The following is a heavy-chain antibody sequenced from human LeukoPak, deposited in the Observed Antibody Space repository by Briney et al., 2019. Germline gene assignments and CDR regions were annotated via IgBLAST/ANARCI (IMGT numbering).Heavy chain of an antibody. D-gene: IGHD3-22*01. Sequence: GSLRLSCAASGFTFSDYYMTWIRQAPGKGLEWVSYISSSGSSMYYADSVKGRFTISRDNSKNTLYLQMNSLRAEDTAVYYCASHDSSGYYIGYYGMDVWGQGTTVTVSS. J-gene: IGHJ6*02. CDR3: ASHDSSGYYIGYYGMDV. V-gene: IGHV3-11*01. CDR1: GFTFSDYY. CDR2: ISSSGSSM.